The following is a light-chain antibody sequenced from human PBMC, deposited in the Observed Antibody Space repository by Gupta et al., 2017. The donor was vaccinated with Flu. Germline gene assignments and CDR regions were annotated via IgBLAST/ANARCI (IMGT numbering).Light chain of an antibody. Sequence: DIQLTQSPSSLSASVGDRVTITCRASQSIRNYLNWYQQRPGKAPKLLIYGISTLHNGVPSRFSGSGYGTDFTLTITSLQPEDFATYYCQQNYSTPRTFGQGTKVEIK. CDR1: QSIRNY. CDR3: QQNYSTPRT. CDR2: GIS. V-gene: IGKV1-39*01. J-gene: IGKJ1*01.